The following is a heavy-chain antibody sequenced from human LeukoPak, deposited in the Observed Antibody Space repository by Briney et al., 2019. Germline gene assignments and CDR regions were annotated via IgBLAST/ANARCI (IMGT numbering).Heavy chain of an antibody. J-gene: IGHJ6*03. D-gene: IGHD2-2*01. CDR2: IYTSGST. CDR3: ARDLSYCSSTSCPTPYYYYYYMDV. V-gene: IGHV4-4*07. CDR1: GGSISNYY. Sequence: SETLSLTCTVSGGSISNYYWSWIRQPAGKGLEWIGRIYTSGSTNYNPSLKSRVTMSVDTSKNQFSLKLSSVTAADTAVYYCARDLSYCSSTSCPTPYYYYYYMDVWGKGTTVTVSS.